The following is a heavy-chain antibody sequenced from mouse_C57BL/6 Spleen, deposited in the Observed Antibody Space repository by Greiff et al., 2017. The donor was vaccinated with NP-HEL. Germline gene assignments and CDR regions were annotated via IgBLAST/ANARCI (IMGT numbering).Heavy chain of an antibody. J-gene: IGHJ2*01. D-gene: IGHD1-1*01. CDR3: ARAGSSWD. CDR2: ISYDGSN. V-gene: IGHV3-6*01. CDR1: GYSITSGYY. Sequence: EVQLQESGPGLVKPSQSLSLTCSVTGYSITSGYYWNWNRQFPGNKLEWMGYISYDGSNNYNPSLKNRISVTRDTSKNQFFLKLNSVTTEDTATYYCARAGSSWDWGQGTTLTVSS.